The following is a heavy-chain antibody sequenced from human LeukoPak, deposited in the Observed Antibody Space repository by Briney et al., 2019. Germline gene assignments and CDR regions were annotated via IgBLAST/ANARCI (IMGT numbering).Heavy chain of an antibody. CDR1: GGSISSYY. J-gene: IGHJ5*02. CDR3: ARDLGYCSSTSCYNWFGP. V-gene: IGHV4-59*01. D-gene: IGHD2-2*01. CDR2: IYYSGNT. Sequence: PSETLSLTCTVSGGSISSYYWSWLRQPPGKGLEWIGYIYYSGNTNYNPSLKSRVTMSVDTSKNQVSLKLSSVTAADTAVYYCARDLGYCSSTSCYNWFGPWGQGSLVTVSS.